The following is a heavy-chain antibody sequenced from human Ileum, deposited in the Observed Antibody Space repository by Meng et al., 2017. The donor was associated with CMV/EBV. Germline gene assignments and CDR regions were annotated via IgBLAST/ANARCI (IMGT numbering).Heavy chain of an antibody. J-gene: IGHJ5*02. CDR2: VFHSGST. Sequence: LSCTVSGGSITNYHWAWFRQSPGKGLEWIGYVFHSGSTKYSPSLKSRVTISVDTSKNQFSLHLNSVTPADTAVYYCARRSVSGPPGSFFDPWGQGTLVTVSS. D-gene: IGHD3-10*01. CDR1: GGSITNYH. CDR3: ARRSVSGPPGSFFDP. V-gene: IGHV4-59*01.